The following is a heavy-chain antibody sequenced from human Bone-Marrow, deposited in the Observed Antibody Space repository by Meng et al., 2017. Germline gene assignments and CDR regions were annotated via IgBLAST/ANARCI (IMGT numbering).Heavy chain of an antibody. CDR1: GGTFSSYA. J-gene: IGHJ3*02. D-gene: IGHD1-20*01. V-gene: IGHV1-2*02. CDR3: AKDLRNWNDAFDI. CDR2: INPNSGAT. Sequence: ASVKVSCKASGGTFSSYAISWVRQAPGQGLEWMGWINPNSGATNYAQKFQGRVTLTRDKSITTVYMDVTSLRSDDTAVYYCAKDLRNWNDAFDIWGQGTMVTVSS.